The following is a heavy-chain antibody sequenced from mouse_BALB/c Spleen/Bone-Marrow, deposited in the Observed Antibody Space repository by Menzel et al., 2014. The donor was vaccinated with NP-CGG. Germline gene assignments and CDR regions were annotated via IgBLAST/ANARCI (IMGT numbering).Heavy chain of an antibody. CDR1: GYTFTSYW. Sequence: QAQLQQSGAELVKPGASVKLSCKASGYTFTSYWLHWVKQRPGQALEWIGEINPSNGRTNYNEKFKSKATLTVDKSSSTAYVQLSSLTSEDSVVYYCARASWLLRYYDAMDYWGQGPSVTVPS. CDR2: INPSNGRT. CDR3: ARASWLLRYYDAMDY. J-gene: IGHJ4*01. V-gene: IGHV1S81*02. D-gene: IGHD2-3*01.